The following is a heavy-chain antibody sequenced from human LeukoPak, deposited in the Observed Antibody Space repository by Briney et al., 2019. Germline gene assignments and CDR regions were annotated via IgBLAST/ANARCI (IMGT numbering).Heavy chain of an antibody. J-gene: IGHJ4*02. CDR3: ARDLSSSYEGISDY. V-gene: IGHV1-8*01. CDR2: MNPNSGNT. CDR1: GYTFTNYD. Sequence: GASVRVSCKASGYTFTNYDINWVRQASGQGLEWMGWMNPNSGNTGSAQKFQGRVTMTSNTSISTAYMELSSLRSEDTAVYYCARDLSSSYEGISDYWGQGTLVTVSS. D-gene: IGHD6-13*01.